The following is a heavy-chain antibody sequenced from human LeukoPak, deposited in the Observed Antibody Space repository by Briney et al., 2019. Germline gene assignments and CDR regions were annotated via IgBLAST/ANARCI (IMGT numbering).Heavy chain of an antibody. J-gene: IGHJ4*02. V-gene: IGHV3-30*02. CDR1: GFTFSTYG. CDR2: IRYDGSNK. D-gene: IGHD1-1*01. Sequence: QSGGSLRLSCAASGFTFSTYGMHWVRQAPGKGLEWVAFIRYDGSNKHYADSVKGRFTISRDNSKNTLYLQMNSLRAEDTAVYFCAKDKDPWKSTSISDFDYWGQGTLVTVSS. CDR3: AKDKDPWKSTSISDFDY.